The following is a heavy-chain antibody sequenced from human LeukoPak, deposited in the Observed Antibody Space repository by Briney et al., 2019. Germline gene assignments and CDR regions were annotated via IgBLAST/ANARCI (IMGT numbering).Heavy chain of an antibody. CDR3: ARDSEGGY. J-gene: IGHJ4*02. D-gene: IGHD1-26*01. CDR2: SSAYNGNT. V-gene: IGHV1-18*01. Sequence: ASVNVSCKASGYTFTSYSISWVRQAPGQGLEWMGWSSAYNGNTNYAQKLQGRVTMATDTSTTTAYMEVRSLRSDDTVVYYCARDSEGGYWGQGVLVTVAS. CDR1: GYTFTSYS.